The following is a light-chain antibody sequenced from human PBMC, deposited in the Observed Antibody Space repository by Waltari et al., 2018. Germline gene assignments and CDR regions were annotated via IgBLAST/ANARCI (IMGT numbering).Light chain of an antibody. V-gene: IGKV4-1*01. CDR1: QSVLYSSNNKNY. Sequence: QSVLYSSNNKNYLAWYQQKPGQRPKLLIYWASTRESGVPDRFSGSGSGTDFTLTISSLQAEDVAVYYCQQYYSTLYTFGQGTKLEIK. CDR3: QQYYSTLYT. J-gene: IGKJ2*01. CDR2: WAS.